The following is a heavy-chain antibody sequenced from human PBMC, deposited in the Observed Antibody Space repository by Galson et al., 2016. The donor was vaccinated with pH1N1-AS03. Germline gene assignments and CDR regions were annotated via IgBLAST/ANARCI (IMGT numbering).Heavy chain of an antibody. Sequence: SLRLSCAASGFTFSGYAMNWVRQAPGKGLEWVSGVSTNGRRTFHADYVKGRFTISRDNSKNTVYLQMNSLRAEDTAVYYCAKDHSNFYGMDVWGQGALVIVSS. J-gene: IGHJ6*02. D-gene: IGHD4-11*01. CDR2: VSTNGRRT. CDR1: GFTFSGYA. CDR3: AKDHSNFYGMDV. V-gene: IGHV3-23*01.